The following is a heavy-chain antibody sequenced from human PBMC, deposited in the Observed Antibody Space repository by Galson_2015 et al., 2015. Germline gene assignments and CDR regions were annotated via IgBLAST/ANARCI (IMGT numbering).Heavy chain of an antibody. Sequence: SLRLSCAASGFTFTNYGLHWVRHAPGRGLEWVAVISKEGSNKYYADSVKGRFTISRDDSKTTLYLQMNSLRPEDTALYYCAKAGAAAGSSSTFYFDDWGKGTQVTVSS. D-gene: IGHD6-13*01. CDR3: AKAGAAAGSSSTFYFDD. V-gene: IGHV3-30*18. CDR1: GFTFTNYG. J-gene: IGHJ4*02. CDR2: ISKEGSNK.